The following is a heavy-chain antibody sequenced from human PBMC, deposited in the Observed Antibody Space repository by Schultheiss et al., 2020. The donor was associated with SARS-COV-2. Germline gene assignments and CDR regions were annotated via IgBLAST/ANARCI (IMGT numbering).Heavy chain of an antibody. D-gene: IGHD3-3*01. CDR2: INAGNGNT. CDR1: GYAFTSQA. J-gene: IGHJ2*01. V-gene: IGHV1-3*01. Sequence: ASVKVSCKASGYAFTSQAMHWVRQAPGQRLEWMGWINAGNGNTEYSQKFQHRVTITRDTSANTAYMELSSLRSEDTAVYYCARDRYDFWSGYVSYWYFDLWGRGTLVTVSS. CDR3: ARDRYDFWSGYVSYWYFDL.